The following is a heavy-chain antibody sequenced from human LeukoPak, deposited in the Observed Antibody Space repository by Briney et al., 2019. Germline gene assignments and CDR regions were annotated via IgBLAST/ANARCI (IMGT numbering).Heavy chain of an antibody. CDR2: IKDGGIT. Sequence: PSETLSLTCAVYSGSFSGYYGSWIRLTPGKGLEWIGEIKDGGITNYNPSLRSRVTISKDTSNNQMSLNLHSATAADTAVYYCLRGLSGVVGDHWRQATLVTVPS. CDR1: SGSFSGYY. V-gene: IGHV4-34*01. J-gene: IGHJ4*02. D-gene: IGHD3-10*01. CDR3: LRGLSGVVGDH.